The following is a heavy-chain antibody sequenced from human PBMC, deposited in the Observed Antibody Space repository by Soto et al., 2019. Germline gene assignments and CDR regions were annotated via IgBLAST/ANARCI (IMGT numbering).Heavy chain of an antibody. CDR3: AKTGVHCSSTSCPNPFFDY. CDR1: GFTVSSNY. CDR2: IYSGGST. J-gene: IGHJ4*02. D-gene: IGHD2-2*01. V-gene: IGHV3-53*01. Sequence: PGGSLRLSCAASGFTVSSNYMSWVRQAPGKGLEWVSVIYSGGSTYYADSVKGRFTISRHNSKNTLYLQMNSLRAEDTAVYYCAKTGVHCSSTSCPNPFFDYWGQGTLVTVSS.